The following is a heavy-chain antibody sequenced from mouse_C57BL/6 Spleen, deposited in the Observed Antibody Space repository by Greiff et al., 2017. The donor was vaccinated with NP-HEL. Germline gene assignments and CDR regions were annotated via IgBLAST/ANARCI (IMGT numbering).Heavy chain of an antibody. Sequence: QVHVKQSGPGLVQPSQSLSITCPVSGFSLTSYGVHWVRQPPGKGLEWLGVIWSGGSTDYNAAFISRLSISKDNSKSQVFFKMNSLQADDTAIYYCAKNSGPYAMYYWGQGTSVTVSS. CDR2: IWSGGST. V-gene: IGHV2-4*01. CDR1: GFSLTSYG. J-gene: IGHJ4*01. CDR3: AKNSGPYAMYY.